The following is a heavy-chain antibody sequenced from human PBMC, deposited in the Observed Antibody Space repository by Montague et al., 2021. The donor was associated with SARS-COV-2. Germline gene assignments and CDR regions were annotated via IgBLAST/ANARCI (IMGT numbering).Heavy chain of an antibody. J-gene: IGHJ4*02. V-gene: IGHV4-34*01. D-gene: IGHD2-2*01. CDR3: AVEEQYHFDY. CDR2: INHSGST. Sequence: SETLSLTCAVYGGSFSGYYWNWIRQPPGKGLEWIGEINHSGSTNYNPSLRSRVFISIDTSKNQFSLRLSSVTASDTALYYCAVEEQYHFDYWGRGSLVSVSS. CDR1: GGSFSGYY.